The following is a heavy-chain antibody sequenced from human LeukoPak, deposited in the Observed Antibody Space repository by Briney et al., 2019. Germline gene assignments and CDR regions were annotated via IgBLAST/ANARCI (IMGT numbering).Heavy chain of an antibody. D-gene: IGHD4-23*01. J-gene: IGHJ4*02. CDR3: ARNGGYYDY. V-gene: IGHV3-48*03. Sequence: GGSLRLSCAASGFTFSSYEMNWVRQAPGKGLEWISYISTSGSTIYYTDSVKGRFTVSRDNAKNSLYLQMNSLRAEDTAVYYCARNGGYYDYWGQGTLVSVSS. CDR1: GFTFSSYE. CDR2: ISTSGSTI.